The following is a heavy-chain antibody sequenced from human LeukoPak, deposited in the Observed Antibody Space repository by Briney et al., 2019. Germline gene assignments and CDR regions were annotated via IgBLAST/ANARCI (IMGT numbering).Heavy chain of an antibody. V-gene: IGHV3-21*01. CDR3: ARDWGYYYYYGMDV. J-gene: IGHJ6*02. CDR1: GFTFSSYS. Sequence: GGSLRLSCAASGFTFSSYSMNWVRQAPGKGLEWVSSISSSSSYIYYADSVKGRFTISRDNAKNALYLQMNSLGAEDTAVYYCARDWGYYYYYGMDVWGQGTTVTVSS. D-gene: IGHD3-16*01. CDR2: ISSSSSYI.